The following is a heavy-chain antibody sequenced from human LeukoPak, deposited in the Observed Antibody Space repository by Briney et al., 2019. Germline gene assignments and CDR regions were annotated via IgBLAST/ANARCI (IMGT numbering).Heavy chain of an antibody. J-gene: IGHJ4*02. Sequence: GRSLRLSCAASGFTFSSYGMHWVRQVPGKGLEWVAVIWYDGSNKYYADSVKGRFTISRDNSKSTLYLQMNSLRAEDTAVYYCARNSDYDSSGYVGYWGQGTLVTVSS. CDR3: ARNSDYDSSGYVGY. CDR1: GFTFSSYG. D-gene: IGHD3-22*01. CDR2: IWYDGSNK. V-gene: IGHV3-33*01.